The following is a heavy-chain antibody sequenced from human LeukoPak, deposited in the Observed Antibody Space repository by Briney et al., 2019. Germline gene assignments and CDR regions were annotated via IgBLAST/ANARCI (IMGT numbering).Heavy chain of an antibody. D-gene: IGHD5-12*01. CDR2: IYHSGST. V-gene: IGHV4-38-2*02. CDR3: AIRRGYSGYDASFFDY. J-gene: IGHJ4*02. Sequence: SETLSLTCTVSGYSISSGYYWGWIRQPPGKGLEWIGSIYHSGSTYYNPSLKSRVTLSVDTSKNQFSLKLSSVTAADTAVYYCAIRRGYSGYDASFFDYWGQGTLVTVSS. CDR1: GYSISSGYY.